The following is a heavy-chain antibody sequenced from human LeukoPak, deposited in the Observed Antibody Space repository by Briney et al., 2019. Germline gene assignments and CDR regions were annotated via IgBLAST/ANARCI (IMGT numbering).Heavy chain of an antibody. Sequence: ASVKVSCKASGYTFTSYGISWVRQAPGQGLEWMGWISAYNGNTNYAQKLQGRVTMTRNTSISTAYMELSSLRSEDTAVYYCARATKNPNYYGSGLGYRPLGYWGQGTLVTVSS. CDR2: ISAYNGNT. CDR1: GYTFTSYG. V-gene: IGHV1-18*01. D-gene: IGHD3-10*01. J-gene: IGHJ4*02. CDR3: ARATKNPNYYGSGLGYRPLGY.